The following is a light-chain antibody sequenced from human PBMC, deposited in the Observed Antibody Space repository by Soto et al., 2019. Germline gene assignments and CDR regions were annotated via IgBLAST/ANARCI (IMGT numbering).Light chain of an antibody. Sequence: NFMLTQPHSVSESPGKTVTISCTGSSGSIASSYVQWYQQRPGRAPTTVIYENNQRPSGVPDRFSGSIDRSSNSASLTISGLKTEDEADYYCQSYDSTNAYVVFGGGTKLTVL. J-gene: IGLJ2*01. V-gene: IGLV6-57*02. CDR3: QSYDSTNAYVV. CDR2: ENN. CDR1: SGSIASSY.